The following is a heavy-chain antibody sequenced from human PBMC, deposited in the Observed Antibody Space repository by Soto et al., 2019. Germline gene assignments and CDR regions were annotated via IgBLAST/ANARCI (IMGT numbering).Heavy chain of an antibody. CDR2: IHSDGST. J-gene: IGHJ4*02. CDR3: ARDPFGSDYGPAEVDY. CDR1: GFTVRSNY. V-gene: IGHV3-66*01. D-gene: IGHD3-10*01. Sequence: EVQVVESGGGLVQPGGSLRLSCTASGFTVRSNYMNWVRQAPGKGLEWVSSIHSDGSTYYADSVKDRFTISRDNSKNTLFLQMNSLRAEDTAVYYCARDPFGSDYGPAEVDYWGQGTLVTMSS.